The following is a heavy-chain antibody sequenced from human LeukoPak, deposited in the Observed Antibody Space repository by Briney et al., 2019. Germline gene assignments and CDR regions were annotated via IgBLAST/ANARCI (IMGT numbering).Heavy chain of an antibody. D-gene: IGHD6-13*01. CDR1: GYSFTSYW. CDR3: ARHRIAAAGIGGYYFDY. Sequence: GESLKISCKGSGYSFTSYWIGWVRQMPGKGLEWMGIIYPGDSDTRHSPSFQGQVTISADKSISTAYLQWSSLKASDTAMYHCARHRIAAAGIGGYYFDYWGQGTLVTVSS. V-gene: IGHV5-51*01. J-gene: IGHJ4*02. CDR2: IYPGDSDT.